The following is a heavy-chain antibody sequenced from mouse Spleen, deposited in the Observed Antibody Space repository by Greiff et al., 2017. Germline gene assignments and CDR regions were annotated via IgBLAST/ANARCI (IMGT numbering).Heavy chain of an antibody. J-gene: IGHJ4*01. Sequence: DVMLVESGGGLVKPGGSLKLSCAASGFTFSDYGMHWVRQAPEKGLEWVAYISSGSSTIYYADTVKGRFTISRDNAKNTLFLQMTSLRSEDTAMYYCARCYTYAMDYWGQGTSVTVSS. CDR2: ISSGSSTI. CDR3: ARCYTYAMDY. V-gene: IGHV5-17*01. D-gene: IGHD1-1*01. CDR1: GFTFSDYG.